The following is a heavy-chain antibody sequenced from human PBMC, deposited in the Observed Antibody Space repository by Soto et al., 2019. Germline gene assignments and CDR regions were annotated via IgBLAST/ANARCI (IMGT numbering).Heavy chain of an antibody. V-gene: IGHV3-74*01. Sequence: EVQLVESGGGLVQPGGSLRLSCAASGFTFRSYWMHWVRQVPGKGLVWVSRIDSDGSSTYYADSVKGRFTISRDNAKNTVYLQMNSLRTEDTGVYYCASSVAEADAHLYFYGLDAWGQGTTVTVSS. J-gene: IGHJ6*01. CDR1: GFTFRSYW. D-gene: IGHD6-19*01. CDR2: IDSDGSST. CDR3: ASSVAEADAHLYFYGLDA.